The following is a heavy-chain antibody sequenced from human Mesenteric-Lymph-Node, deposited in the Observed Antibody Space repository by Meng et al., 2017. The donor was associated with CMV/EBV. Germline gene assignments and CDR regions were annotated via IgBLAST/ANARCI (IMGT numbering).Heavy chain of an antibody. D-gene: IGHD2-8*01. V-gene: IGHV4-39*01. CDR3: ARGMLHYYGMDV. Sequence: GSLRLSCTVSGGSISSSSYYWGWIRQPPGRGLEWIGSIYYSGSTYYNPSLKSRVTISVDTSKNQFYLKLSSVTAADTAVYYCARGMLHYYGMDVWGQGTTVTVSS. CDR1: GGSISSSSYY. J-gene: IGHJ6*02. CDR2: IYYSGST.